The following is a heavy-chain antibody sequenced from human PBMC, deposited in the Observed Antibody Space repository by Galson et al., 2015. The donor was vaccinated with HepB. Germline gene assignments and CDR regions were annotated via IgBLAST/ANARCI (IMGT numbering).Heavy chain of an antibody. Sequence: SCKASGYTFTSYGISWVRQAPGQGLEWMGWISAYNGNTNYAQKFQDRVTMTTETSTSTAYMELRSLTSDDTAVYYCARDVRYAFEMWGQGTMVTVSS. V-gene: IGHV1-18*01. CDR1: GYTFTSYG. J-gene: IGHJ3*02. CDR2: ISAYNGNT. D-gene: IGHD3-10*02. CDR3: ARDVRYAFEM.